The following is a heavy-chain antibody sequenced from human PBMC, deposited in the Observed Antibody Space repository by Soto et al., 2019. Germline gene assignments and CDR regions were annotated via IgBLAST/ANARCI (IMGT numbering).Heavy chain of an antibody. Sequence: SETLSLTCAVSGYSISSGYYWGWIRQPPGRGPEWIASIYDSGSTYYNLSLKSRVTISLDTSKSQFSLKLSSVAAADTAMYYCAMRDSGAPPYYFDSWGQGTLVTVSS. V-gene: IGHV4-38-2*01. D-gene: IGHD7-27*01. CDR1: GYSISSGYY. J-gene: IGHJ4*02. CDR2: IYDSGST. CDR3: AMRDSGAPPYYFDS.